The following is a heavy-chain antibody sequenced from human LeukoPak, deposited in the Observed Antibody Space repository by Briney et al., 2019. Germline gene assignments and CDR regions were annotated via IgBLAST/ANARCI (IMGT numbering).Heavy chain of an antibody. CDR2: INPNSGGT. Sequence: GASVKVSCKASGYTFTGYYMHWVRQAAGQGLEWMGWINPNSGGTNYAQKFQGRVTMTRDTSISTAYIELSRLRSDDTAVYYCARALAVVVPAAMAYWGQGTLVTVSS. D-gene: IGHD2-2*01. CDR1: GYTFTGYY. V-gene: IGHV1-2*02. J-gene: IGHJ4*02. CDR3: ARALAVVVPAAMAY.